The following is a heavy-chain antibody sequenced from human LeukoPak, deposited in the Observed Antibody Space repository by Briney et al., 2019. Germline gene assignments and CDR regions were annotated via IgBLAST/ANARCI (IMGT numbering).Heavy chain of an antibody. CDR1: GFTLSSYG. Sequence: GGSLRLSCAASGFTLSSYGMHWVRQAPGKGLEWVAVIWYDGSNKYYADSVKGRFTISRDNSKNTLYLQMNSLRADDTAVYYCARDRDDSSGYYFCWGQGTLVTVSS. CDR2: IWYDGSNK. V-gene: IGHV3-33*08. CDR3: ARDRDDSSGYYFC. D-gene: IGHD3-22*01. J-gene: IGHJ4*02.